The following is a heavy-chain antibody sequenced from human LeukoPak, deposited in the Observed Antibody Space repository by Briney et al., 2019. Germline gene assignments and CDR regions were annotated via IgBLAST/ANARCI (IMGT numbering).Heavy chain of an antibody. Sequence: PSETLSLTCTLSGGSFSSYYWSWIRQPPGKGLEWIGYIYYSGSTNYNPSLKSRLTISVDTSKNQFSLRLSSVTAADTAVYYCARQGSLGTSGYYYWGQGTLVTVSS. D-gene: IGHD3-22*01. CDR2: IYYSGST. J-gene: IGHJ4*02. CDR3: ARQGSLGTSGYYY. CDR1: GGSFSSYY. V-gene: IGHV4-59*08.